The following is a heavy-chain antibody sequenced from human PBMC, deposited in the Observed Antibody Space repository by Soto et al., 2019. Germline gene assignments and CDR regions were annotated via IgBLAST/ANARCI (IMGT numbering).Heavy chain of an antibody. CDR2: IIPIFGTA. CDR3: ARFPGSGPVAAKDYGVDV. CDR1: GRTFSSYA. Sequence: GSSVKVSCKASGRTFSSYAISWLRQAPGQGLEWMGGIIPIFGTANYAQKFQGRVTITADESTSTADMELSSLRSEDTAVYYCARFPGSGPVAAKDYGVDVCGQGTTVTVSS. J-gene: IGHJ6*01. D-gene: IGHD2-15*01. V-gene: IGHV1-69*13.